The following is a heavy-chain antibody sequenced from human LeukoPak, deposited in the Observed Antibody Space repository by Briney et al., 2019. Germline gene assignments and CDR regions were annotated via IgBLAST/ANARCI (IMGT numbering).Heavy chain of an antibody. Sequence: PSETLSLTCTVSGGSISSYYWSWIRQPAGKGLEWIGRIYTSGSTNYNPSLKSRVTMSVDTSKNQFSLKLSSVTAADTAVYYCASGRFSSPGYCSSTGCAAAFDIWGQGTMVTVSS. CDR2: IYTSGST. D-gene: IGHD2-2*01. J-gene: IGHJ3*02. CDR3: ASGRFSSPGYCSSTGCAAAFDI. CDR1: GGSISSYY. V-gene: IGHV4-4*07.